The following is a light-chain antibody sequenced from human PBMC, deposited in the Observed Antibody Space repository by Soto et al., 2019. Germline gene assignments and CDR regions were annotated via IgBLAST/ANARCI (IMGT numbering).Light chain of an antibody. CDR1: QSVSSSY. CDR2: GAS. Sequence: EIVLTQSPGTLSLSAGERATLSCRASQSVSSSYLAWYQQKPGQAPRLLIYGASSRATGIPDRFSGSGSGTDFTLTISRLEPEDFAVYYCQQYGSSLLTFGQGTRLEIK. CDR3: QQYGSSLLT. J-gene: IGKJ5*01. V-gene: IGKV3-20*01.